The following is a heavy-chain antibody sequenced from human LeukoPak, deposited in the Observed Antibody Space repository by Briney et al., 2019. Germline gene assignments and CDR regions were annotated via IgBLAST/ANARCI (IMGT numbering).Heavy chain of an antibody. CDR2: ISYDGSNK. CDR1: GFTFSSYA. J-gene: IGHJ4*02. CDR3: ARDSAELLWFGELVD. Sequence: GGSLRLSCAASGFTFSSYAMHWVRQAPGKGLEWVAVISYDGSNKYYADSVKGRFTISRDNSKNTLYLQMNSLRAEDTAVYYCARDSAELLWFGELVDWGQGTLVTVS. V-gene: IGHV3-30-3*01. D-gene: IGHD3-10*01.